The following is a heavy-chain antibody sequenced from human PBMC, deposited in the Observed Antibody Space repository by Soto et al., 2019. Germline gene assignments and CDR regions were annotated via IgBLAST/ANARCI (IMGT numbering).Heavy chain of an antibody. CDR3: AKVRTMIVVALDAFDI. D-gene: IGHD3-22*01. CDR1: GFTFSSYA. Sequence: PGGALRLSCAAYGFTFSSYAMSWVRQAPGKGLEWVSAISGSGGSTYYADSVKGRFTISRDNSKNTLYLQMNSLRAEDTAVYYCAKVRTMIVVALDAFDIWGQGTMVTVSS. CDR2: ISGSGGST. V-gene: IGHV3-23*01. J-gene: IGHJ3*02.